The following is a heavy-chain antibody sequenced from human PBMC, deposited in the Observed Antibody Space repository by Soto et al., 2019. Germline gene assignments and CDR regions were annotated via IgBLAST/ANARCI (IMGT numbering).Heavy chain of an antibody. J-gene: IGHJ4*02. CDR1: GFTFSGYW. V-gene: IGHV3-74*01. CDR2: LNPNGTFT. D-gene: IGHD2-2*01. Sequence: PGGSLRLSCAGSGFTFSGYWMHWVRQAPGKGPVWVSRLNPNGTFTTNADSVKGRFTISRDNARNTVYLQMNSLRAEDTAVYYCARGYCSSTSCAHIDYWGQGTLVTVSS. CDR3: ARGYCSSTSCAHIDY.